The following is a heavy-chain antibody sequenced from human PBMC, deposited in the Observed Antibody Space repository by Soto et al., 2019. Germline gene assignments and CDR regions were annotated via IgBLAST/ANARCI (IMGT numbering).Heavy chain of an antibody. CDR2: IIPIFGTA. CDR1: GGTFSSYA. Sequence: GASVKVSCKASGGTFSSYAISWVRQAPGQGLEWMGGIIPIFGTANYAQKFQGRVTITADESTSTAYMELSSLRSEDTAVYYCSDYYDSSGPSAWGQGTLVTVSS. CDR3: SDYYDSSGPSA. V-gene: IGHV1-69*13. D-gene: IGHD3-22*01. J-gene: IGHJ5*02.